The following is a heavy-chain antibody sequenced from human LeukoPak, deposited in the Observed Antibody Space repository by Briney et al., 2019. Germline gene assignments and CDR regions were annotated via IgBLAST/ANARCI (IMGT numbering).Heavy chain of an antibody. D-gene: IGHD2-15*01. CDR2: IYYSGST. J-gene: IGHJ4*02. CDR3: ARVPVVVAATLFDY. V-gene: IGHV4-39*01. Sequence: PSETLSLTCTVSGGSISSSSYYWGWIRQPPGKGLEWIGSIYYSGSTYYNPSLKSRVTISVDTSKNQFSLKLSSVTAADTAVYYCARVPVVVAATLFDYWGQGTLVIVSS. CDR1: GGSISSSSYY.